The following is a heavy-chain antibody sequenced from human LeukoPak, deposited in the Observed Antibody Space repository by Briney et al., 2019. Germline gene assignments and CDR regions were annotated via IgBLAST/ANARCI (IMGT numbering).Heavy chain of an antibody. J-gene: IGHJ6*02. D-gene: IGHD3-9*01. V-gene: IGHV3-48*03. CDR2: ISSSGSTI. CDR1: GSTFSSYE. CDR3: ARDVLTEYYYYGLDV. Sequence: GGSLRLSCAASGSTFSSYEMNWVRQAPGKGLEWVSYISSSGSTIYYADSVKGRFTISRDNAKNSLYLQMNSLRAEDTAVYFCARDVLTEYYYYGLDVWGQGTTVAVSS.